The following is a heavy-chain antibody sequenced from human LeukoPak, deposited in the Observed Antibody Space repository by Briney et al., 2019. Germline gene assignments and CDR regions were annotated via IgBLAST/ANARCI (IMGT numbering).Heavy chain of an antibody. J-gene: IGHJ3*02. CDR2: IIPIFGTA. V-gene: IGHV1-69*13. CDR3: ARVGRELLGHDAFDI. D-gene: IGHD1-26*01. CDR1: GGTFSSYA. Sequence: SVKVSCKASGGTFSSYAISWVRQAPGQGLEWMGGIIPIFGTANYAQKFQGRVTITADESTSTAYMELSSLRSEDTAVYYCARVGRELLGHDAFDIWGQGTTVTVSS.